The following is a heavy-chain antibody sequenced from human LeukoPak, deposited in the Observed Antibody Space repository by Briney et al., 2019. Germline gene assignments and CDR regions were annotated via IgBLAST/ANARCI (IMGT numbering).Heavy chain of an antibody. CDR3: ARDLVAGIDAFDI. Sequence: GGSLRLSCAASGFTVSSNYMSWVRQAPGKGLEWVSVIYSGGSTYYADSVKGRFTISRDNSKNTLYLQMNSLRAEDTAVYYCARDLVAGIDAFDIWGQGTMVTVSS. J-gene: IGHJ3*02. V-gene: IGHV3-53*01. CDR1: GFTVSSNY. D-gene: IGHD6-19*01. CDR2: IYSGGST.